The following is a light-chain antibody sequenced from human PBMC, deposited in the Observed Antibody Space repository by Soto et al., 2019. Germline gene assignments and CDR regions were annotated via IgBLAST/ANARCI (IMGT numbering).Light chain of an antibody. CDR3: QSYDTRLGDEL. Sequence: QSVLTQPPSVSGAPGQRVTLSCTGSSSNFGARYDVHWYQHIPGKAPKLIIFGNTNRPSGVPDRFSGSRSGTSASLVIAGLQPEDEAHYYCQSYDTRLGDELFGRGTQLTVL. V-gene: IGLV1-40*01. J-gene: IGLJ3*02. CDR2: GNT. CDR1: SSNFGARYD.